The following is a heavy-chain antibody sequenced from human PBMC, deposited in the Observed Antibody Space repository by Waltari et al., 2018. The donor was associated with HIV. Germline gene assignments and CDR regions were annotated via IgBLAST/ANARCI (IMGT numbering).Heavy chain of an antibody. J-gene: IGHJ4*02. Sequence: EVQLVESGGGLVKPGGSLRLSCAGTGFTVSSFSMNWVRQAPGKGLEWVASISSGSSFIDYADSVKGRFTISRDNAKNSLYLQMKSLRVEDTALYYCARALTNFGGFWGQGTLVTVSS. CDR2: ISSGSSFI. V-gene: IGHV3-21*01. D-gene: IGHD4-17*01. CDR1: GFTVSSFS. CDR3: ARALTNFGGF.